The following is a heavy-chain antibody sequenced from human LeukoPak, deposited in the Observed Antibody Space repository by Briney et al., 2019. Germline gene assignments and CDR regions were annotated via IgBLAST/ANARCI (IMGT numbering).Heavy chain of an antibody. CDR1: GGSFSGYY. V-gene: IGHV4-34*01. Sequence: PSETLSLTCAVYGGSFSGYYWSWIRQPPGKGLEWIGEINHSGSTNYNPSLKSRVTISVDTSKNQFSLKLSSVTAADTAVYYCARRGYDYVWGSYRQDRFDYWGQGTLVTVSS. J-gene: IGHJ4*02. CDR2: INHSGST. D-gene: IGHD3-16*02. CDR3: ARRGYDYVWGSYRQDRFDY.